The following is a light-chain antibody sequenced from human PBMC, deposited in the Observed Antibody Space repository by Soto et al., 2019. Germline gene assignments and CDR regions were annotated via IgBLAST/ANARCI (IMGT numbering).Light chain of an antibody. V-gene: IGKV3-11*01. CDR1: QSVSSY. CDR2: DAS. J-gene: IGKJ1*01. CDR3: QQYNSYWT. Sequence: IVLPQSPGTLSLSPGERATLSCRASQSVSSYLAWYQQKPGQAPRLLIYDASNRATGIPARFSGSGSGTEFTLTISSLQPDDFATYYCQQYNSYWTFGQGTKVDIK.